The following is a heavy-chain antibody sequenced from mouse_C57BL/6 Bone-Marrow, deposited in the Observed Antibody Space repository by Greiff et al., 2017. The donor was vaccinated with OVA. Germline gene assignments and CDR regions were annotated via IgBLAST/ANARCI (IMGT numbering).Heavy chain of an antibody. V-gene: IGHV1-5*01. CDR2: IYPGNSDT. Sequence: EVQLQQSGTVLARPGASVKMSCKTSGYTFTSYWMHWVKQRPGQGLEWIGAIYPGNSDTSYNQKFKGKAKLTAVTSASTAYMELSSLTNEDSAVYYCTRIYYGYSWFADWGQGTLVTVSA. CDR3: TRIYYGYSWFAD. CDR1: GYTFTSYW. J-gene: IGHJ3*01. D-gene: IGHD2-2*01.